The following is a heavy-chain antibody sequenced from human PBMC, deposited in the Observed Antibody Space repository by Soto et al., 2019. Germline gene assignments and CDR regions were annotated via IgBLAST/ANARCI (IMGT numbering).Heavy chain of an antibody. CDR3: AREAISSGWSGGRIYYLDS. J-gene: IGHJ4*02. CDR2: ITWNSGNL. D-gene: IGHD6-19*01. Sequence: EVQLVESGGGLVQPGRSLRLSCAASGFTFDDYAVHWVRQAPGKGLEWVSGITWNSGNLGYADSVKGRVTISRDNAKNSLYLQMSSLRAEDTALYYCAREAISSGWSGGRIYYLDSWGQGTLVTVSS. CDR1: GFTFDDYA. V-gene: IGHV3-9*01.